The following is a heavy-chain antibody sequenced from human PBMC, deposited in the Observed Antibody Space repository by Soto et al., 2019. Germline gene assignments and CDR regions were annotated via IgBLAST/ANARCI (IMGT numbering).Heavy chain of an antibody. D-gene: IGHD3-10*01. Sequence: QVQLQESGPGLVKPSETLSLTCTVSGGSISSYYWSWIRQPPGKGLEWIGYIYYSGSTNYNPSLKSRVTISVDTSKNQFSLKLSSVTAADTAVYYCAREPRTYYYGSGSEYNWFDPWGQGTLVTVSS. CDR3: AREPRTYYYGSGSEYNWFDP. J-gene: IGHJ5*02. CDR2: IYYSGST. CDR1: GGSISSYY. V-gene: IGHV4-59*01.